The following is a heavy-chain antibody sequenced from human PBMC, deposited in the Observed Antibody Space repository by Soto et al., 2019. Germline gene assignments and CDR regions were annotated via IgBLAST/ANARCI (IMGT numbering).Heavy chain of an antibody. D-gene: IGHD3-3*01. V-gene: IGHV3-7*01. CDR1: GFTFSSYW. CDR3: ARPFLEWLPPYYYYMDV. CDR2: IKQDGSEK. J-gene: IGHJ6*03. Sequence: EVQLVESGGGLVQPGGSLRLSCAASGFTFSSYWMSWVRQAPGKGLEWVANIKQDGSEKYYVDSVKGRFTISRDNAKNSLYLQMNSLRAEDTAVYYCARPFLEWLPPYYYYMDVWGKGTTVTVSS.